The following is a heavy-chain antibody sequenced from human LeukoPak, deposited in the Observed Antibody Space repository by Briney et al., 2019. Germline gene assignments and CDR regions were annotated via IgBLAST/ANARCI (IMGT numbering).Heavy chain of an antibody. D-gene: IGHD3-9*01. CDR2: INWNSGSI. V-gene: IGHV3-9*01. Sequence: GRSLRLSCAGSGFTFDDYAMHWVRQPPGKGLEWVSGINWNSGSIGYAASVKGRFTISRDNAKNSLYLQMNSLRAEDTALYYCAKGGDVDILNSHDAFDIWGQGTMVTVSS. CDR3: AKGGDVDILNSHDAFDI. CDR1: GFTFDDYA. J-gene: IGHJ3*02.